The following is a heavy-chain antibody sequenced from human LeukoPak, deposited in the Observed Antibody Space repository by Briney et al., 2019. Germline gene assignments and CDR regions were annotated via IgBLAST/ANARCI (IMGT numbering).Heavy chain of an antibody. J-gene: IGHJ4*02. CDR1: GFTFTKAW. V-gene: IGHV3-15*01. CDR2: IKNKADDETT. D-gene: IGHD4-11*01. CDR3: TTEYSYSYYFDY. Sequence: GGSLRLSCVASGFTFTKAWMIWVRQSPGKGLEWVGRIKNKADDETTDYAAPVKGRFTISRDDSTNTLYLQMNSLKTEDTAIYYCTTEYSYSYYFDYWGRGTLVTVSS.